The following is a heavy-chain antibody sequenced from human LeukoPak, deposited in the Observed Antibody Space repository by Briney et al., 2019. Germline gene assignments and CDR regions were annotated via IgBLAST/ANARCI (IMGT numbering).Heavy chain of an antibody. CDR3: ARGGYSGYDFCFDY. D-gene: IGHD5-12*01. CDR2: ISYDGSNK. CDR1: GFTFSSYA. Sequence: GGSLRLFCAASGFTFSSYAMHWVRQAPGKGLEWVAVISYDGSNKYYADSVKGRFTISRDNSKNTLYLQMNSLRAEDTAVYYCARGGYSGYDFCFDYWGQGTLVTVSS. J-gene: IGHJ4*02. V-gene: IGHV3-30*04.